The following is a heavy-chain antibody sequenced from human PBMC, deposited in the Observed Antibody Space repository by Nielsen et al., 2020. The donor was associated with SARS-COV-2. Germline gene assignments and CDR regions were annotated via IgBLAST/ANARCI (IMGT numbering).Heavy chain of an antibody. J-gene: IGHJ3*02. D-gene: IGHD1-26*01. CDR2: IYPGDSDT. V-gene: IGHV5-51*01. Sequence: GESLKISCKGSGYSFTSYWIGWARQMPGKGLEWMGIIYPGDSDTRYSPSFQGQVTISADKSISTAYLQWSSLKASDTAMYYCARRQHSGSYSYAFDIWGQGTMVTVSS. CDR3: ARRQHSGSYSYAFDI. CDR1: GYSFTSYW.